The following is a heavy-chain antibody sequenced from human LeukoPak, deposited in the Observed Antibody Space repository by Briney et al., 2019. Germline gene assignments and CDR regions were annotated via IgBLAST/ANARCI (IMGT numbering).Heavy chain of an antibody. D-gene: IGHD4-17*01. J-gene: IGHJ5*02. V-gene: IGHV1-69*13. CDR2: IIPIFGTA. CDR1: GGTFSSYG. Sequence: SVKVSCKASGGTFSSYGINWVRQAPGQGLEWMGGIIPIFGTADYAPKFQGRVTITADESTSTAYMELSSLRSEDTAVYYCARDWGYGDYEGGWFDPWGQGTLVTVSS. CDR3: ARDWGYGDYEGGWFDP.